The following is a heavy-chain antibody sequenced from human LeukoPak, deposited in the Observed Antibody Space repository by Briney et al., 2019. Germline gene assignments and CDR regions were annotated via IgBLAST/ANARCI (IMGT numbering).Heavy chain of an antibody. V-gene: IGHV3-74*01. D-gene: IGHD2-21*01. CDR2: INSDGSST. Sequence: GGSLRLSCAASRFTFSTYWMHWVRQAPGKGLVWVSRINSDGSSTDYADSVKGRFTISRDNAKNTLYLQMNSLRAEDTAVYYCARFLLREGDFDYWGQGTLVTVSS. J-gene: IGHJ4*02. CDR3: ARFLLREGDFDY. CDR1: RFTFSTYW.